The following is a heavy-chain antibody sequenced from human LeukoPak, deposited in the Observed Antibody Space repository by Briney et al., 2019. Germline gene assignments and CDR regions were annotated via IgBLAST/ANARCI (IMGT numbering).Heavy chain of an antibody. V-gene: IGHV3-30*18. CDR3: AKDRAGYYYGSGSYPLDY. CDR1: GFTFSSYG. Sequence: GRSLRLSCAASGFTFSSYGMHWVRQAPGKGLEWVAVISYDGSNKYYADSAKGRFTISRDNSKNTLYLQMNSLRAEDTAVYYCAKDRAGYYYGSGSYPLDYWGQGTLVTVSS. D-gene: IGHD3-10*01. CDR2: ISYDGSNK. J-gene: IGHJ4*02.